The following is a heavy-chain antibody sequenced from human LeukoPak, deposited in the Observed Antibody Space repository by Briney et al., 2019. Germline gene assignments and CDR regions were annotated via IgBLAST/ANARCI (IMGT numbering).Heavy chain of an antibody. CDR1: GFTFSSYG. D-gene: IGHD2-15*01. CDR2: IGYDGSKK. J-gene: IGHJ6*04. V-gene: IGHV3-33*01. CDR3: ARHRGGYCSRGTCYPGLLSYSMDV. Sequence: GGSLRLSCAASGFTFSSYGIHWVRQAPGKGLEWVAVIGYDGSKKYYADSVKGRFTISRDNSKNTLYLHMNSLRVEDTAVYYSARHRGGYCSRGTCYPGLLSYSMDVWGKGTTVTVSS.